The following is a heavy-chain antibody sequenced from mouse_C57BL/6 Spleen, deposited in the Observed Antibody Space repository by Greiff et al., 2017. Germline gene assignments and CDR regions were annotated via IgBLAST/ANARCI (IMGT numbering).Heavy chain of an antibody. CDR1: GYTFTSYG. D-gene: IGHD1-1*01. J-gene: IGHJ3*01. CDR2: IYPRSGNT. CDR3: ASYGSSWWFAY. V-gene: IGHV1-81*01. Sequence: QVQLQQSGAELARPGASVKLSCKASGYTFTSYGISWVKQRTGQGLEWIGEIYPRSGNTYYNEKFKGKATLTADKSSSTAYMELRSLTSEESAVYFCASYGSSWWFAYWGQGTLVTVSA.